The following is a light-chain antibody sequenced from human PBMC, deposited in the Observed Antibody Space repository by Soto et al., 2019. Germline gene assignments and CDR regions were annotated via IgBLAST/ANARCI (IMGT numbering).Light chain of an antibody. CDR3: QQRYSWLRV. CDR1: QSVSSS. CDR2: SGY. J-gene: IGKJ1*01. V-gene: IGKV3-11*01. Sequence: FVVTQSPDTLSLSPGETATLSCRASQSVSSSVAWYQHKPGQSPRLVVYSGYKRSPGIPARFSGSASGTDFTLPISSLESDDFAIYYCQQRYSWLRVFGPGTKVEVK.